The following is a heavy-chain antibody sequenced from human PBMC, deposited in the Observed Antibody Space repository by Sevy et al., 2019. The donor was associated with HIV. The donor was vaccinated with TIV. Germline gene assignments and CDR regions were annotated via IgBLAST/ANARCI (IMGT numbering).Heavy chain of an antibody. CDR2: ISAYNGNT. CDR1: GYTFTSYG. V-gene: IGHV1-18*01. CDR3: ARVVLYCSSTSCSHSKHYFDY. D-gene: IGHD2-2*01. Sequence: ASVKVSCKASGYTFTSYGISWVRQAPGQGLEWMGWISAYNGNTNYAQKLQGRVTMTTDTSTSTAYMELRSLRSDDTAVYYCARVVLYCSSTSCSHSKHYFDYWGQGTLVTVSS. J-gene: IGHJ4*02.